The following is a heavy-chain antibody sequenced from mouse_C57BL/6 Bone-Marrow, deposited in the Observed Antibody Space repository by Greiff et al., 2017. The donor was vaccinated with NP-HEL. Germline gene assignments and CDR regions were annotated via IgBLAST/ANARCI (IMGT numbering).Heavy chain of an antibody. V-gene: IGHV1-81*01. Sequence: VQLQQSGAELARPGASVKLSCKASGYPFTSYGISWVKQGTGQGLEWIGEIYPRSGNTYYNEKFKGKATLTADKSSSTAYMELRSLTSEASAVYFCARAGGNYVRFAYWGQGTLVTVSA. CDR3: ARAGGNYVRFAY. J-gene: IGHJ3*01. D-gene: IGHD2-1*01. CDR1: GYPFTSYG. CDR2: IYPRSGNT.